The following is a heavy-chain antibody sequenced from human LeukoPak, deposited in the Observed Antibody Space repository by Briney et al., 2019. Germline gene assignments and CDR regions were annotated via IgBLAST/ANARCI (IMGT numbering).Heavy chain of an antibody. CDR3: ARREPRIAARQEHSHMDV. Sequence: GSSVKVSCKAPGGTFSSYTISWVRQAPGQGLEWMGRIIPILGIANYAQKFQGRVTITADKSTSTAYMELSSLRSEDTAVYYCARREPRIAARQEHSHMDVWGKGTTVTVSS. D-gene: IGHD6-6*01. CDR2: IIPILGIA. J-gene: IGHJ6*03. V-gene: IGHV1-69*02. CDR1: GGTFSSYT.